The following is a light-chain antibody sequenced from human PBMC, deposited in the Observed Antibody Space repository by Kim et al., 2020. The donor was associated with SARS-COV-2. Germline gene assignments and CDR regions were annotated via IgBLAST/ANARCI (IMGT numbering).Light chain of an antibody. V-gene: IGKV1-9*01. CDR1: QGISSH. J-gene: IGKJ4*01. CDR2: AAS. CDR3: QQLNSYPRLT. Sequence: AVGDRVTIPCRASQGISSHLAWYQQKPGKAPKLLIYAASTLQSGVPLRFSGSGSGTEFTLTISSLQPEDFATYYCQQLNSYPRLTFGGGTKVDIK.